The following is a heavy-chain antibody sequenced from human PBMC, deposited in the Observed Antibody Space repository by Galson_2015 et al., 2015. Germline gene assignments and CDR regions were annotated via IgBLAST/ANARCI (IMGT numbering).Heavy chain of an antibody. V-gene: IGHV3-74*01. J-gene: IGHJ4*02. CDR2: IKGDGSNT. D-gene: IGHD6-13*01. CDR3: ARGGVTAGSDY. Sequence: SLRLSCAASGFTFSSYWMHWVRQAPGKGLVWVSRIKGDGSNTAYADSVKGGFTISRDNAKNTLDLQMNSLRAEDTAVYYCARGGVTAGSDYWGQGTLVTVSS. CDR1: GFTFSSYW.